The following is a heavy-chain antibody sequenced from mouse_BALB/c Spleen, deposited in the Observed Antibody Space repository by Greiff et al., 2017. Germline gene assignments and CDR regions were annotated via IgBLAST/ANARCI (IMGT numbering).Heavy chain of an antibody. D-gene: IGHD3-1*01. J-gene: IGHJ4*01. CDR1: GFTFSSFG. V-gene: IGHV5-17*02. Sequence: EVKVVESGGGLVQPGGSRKLSCAASGFTFSSFGMHWVRQAPEKGLEWVAYISSGSSTIYYADTVKGRFTISRDNPKNTLFLQMTSLRSEDTAMYYCARASRATRAMDYWGQGTSVTVSS. CDR3: ARASRATRAMDY. CDR2: ISSGSSTI.